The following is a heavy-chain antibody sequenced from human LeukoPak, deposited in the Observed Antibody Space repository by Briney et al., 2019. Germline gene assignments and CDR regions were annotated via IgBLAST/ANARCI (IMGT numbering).Heavy chain of an antibody. J-gene: IGHJ5*02. D-gene: IGHD2/OR15-2a*01. CDR1: GDSVSSNSAA. CDR3: AREDPGTQIAKVLVAIDGSASWFDP. Sequence: SQTLSLTCAISGDSVSSNSAAWNWIRQSPSRGLEWLGRTYYRSKWYNDYAVSVKSRITINPDTSKNQFSLQLNSVTPEDTAVYYCAREDPGTQIAKVLVAIDGSASWFDPWGQGTLVTVSS. CDR2: TYYRSKWYN. V-gene: IGHV6-1*01.